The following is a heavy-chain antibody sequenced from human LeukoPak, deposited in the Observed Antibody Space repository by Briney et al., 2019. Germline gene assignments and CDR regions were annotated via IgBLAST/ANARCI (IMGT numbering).Heavy chain of an antibody. J-gene: IGHJ3*02. V-gene: IGHV4-59*01. CDR1: GGSISSYY. D-gene: IGHD2-8*02. CDR2: IYYSGST. Sequence: SETLSLTCTVSGGSISSYYWSWIRQPPGKGLEWIGYIYYSGSTNYNPSLKSRVTISVDTSKNQFSLKLNSVTAVDTAVYYCATHSSPKGGVFDIWGQGTMVTVSS. CDR3: ATHSSPKGGVFDI.